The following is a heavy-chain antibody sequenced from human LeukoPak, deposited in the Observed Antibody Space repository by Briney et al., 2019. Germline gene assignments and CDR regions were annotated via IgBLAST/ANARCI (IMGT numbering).Heavy chain of an antibody. CDR1: GYTFTGYY. J-gene: IGHJ4*02. CDR2: INPNSGGT. Sequence: ASVKVSCKASGYTFTGYYMHWVRQAPGQGLEWLGRINPNSGGTNYAQKFQGRVTMTRDTSISTAYMELSRLRSDDTAVYYCARDPSITMVRGARDYWGQGTLVTVSS. CDR3: ARDPSITMVRGARDY. D-gene: IGHD3-10*01. V-gene: IGHV1-2*06.